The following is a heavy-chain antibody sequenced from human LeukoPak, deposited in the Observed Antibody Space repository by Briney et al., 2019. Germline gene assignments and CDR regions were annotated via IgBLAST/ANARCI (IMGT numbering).Heavy chain of an antibody. V-gene: IGHV3-7*03. CDR2: IKQDGSEK. Sequence: PGGSLRLSCAASGFTFSSYWMSWVRQAPGKGLEWVANIKQDGSEKYYVDSVKGRFTISRDNAKNSLYLQMNSLRAEDTAVYYCARDRNFDWLLFDYWGQGTLVTISS. CDR3: ARDRNFDWLLFDY. D-gene: IGHD3-9*01. CDR1: GFTFSSYW. J-gene: IGHJ4*02.